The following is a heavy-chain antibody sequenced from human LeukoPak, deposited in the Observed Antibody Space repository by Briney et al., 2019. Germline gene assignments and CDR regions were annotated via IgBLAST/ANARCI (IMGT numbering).Heavy chain of an antibody. J-gene: IGHJ4*02. Sequence: GASVKVSCKASGYTFTSYGISWVRQAPGQGLEWMGWISPYNGNTDHAQKFQGRVTMTTDTFTNTACMDLRSLRSDDTAVYYCARKLYDSSRYGQTYYFDNWGQGTLVTVSS. CDR2: ISPYNGNT. D-gene: IGHD3-22*01. V-gene: IGHV1-18*01. CDR1: GYTFTSYG. CDR3: ARKLYDSSRYGQTYYFDN.